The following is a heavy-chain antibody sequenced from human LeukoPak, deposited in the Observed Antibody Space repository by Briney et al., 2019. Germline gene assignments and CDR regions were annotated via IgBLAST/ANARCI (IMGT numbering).Heavy chain of an antibody. CDR1: GFTFGDYG. V-gene: IGHV3-49*04. D-gene: IGHD6-13*01. J-gene: IGHJ4*02. Sequence: GRSLRLSCTASGFTFGDYGMSWVRQAPGKGLEWVGFIRSKAYAGTTEYAASVKGRFTISRDDSNSIAYLQMNSLKTEDTAVYYCTRVLSSWSYFDYWGQGTLVTVS. CDR3: TRVLSSWSYFDY. CDR2: IRSKAYAGTT.